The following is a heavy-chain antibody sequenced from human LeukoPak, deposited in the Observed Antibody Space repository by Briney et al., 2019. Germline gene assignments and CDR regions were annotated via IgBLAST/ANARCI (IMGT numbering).Heavy chain of an antibody. V-gene: IGHV3-20*01. CDR2: INWNGGST. D-gene: IGHD3-10*01. CDR3: ARVHYGSGSYLFDY. J-gene: IGHJ4*02. Sequence: GGSLRLSCAASGFTFDDYGMSWVRQAPGKGLEWVSSINWNGGSTGYADSVKGRFTISRGNAKNSLYLQMNSLRAEDTALYHCARVHYGSGSYLFDYWGQGTLVTVSS. CDR1: GFTFDDYG.